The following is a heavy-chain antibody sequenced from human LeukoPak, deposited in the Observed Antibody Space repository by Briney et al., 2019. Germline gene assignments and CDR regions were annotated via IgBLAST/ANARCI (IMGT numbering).Heavy chain of an antibody. Sequence: PGGSPRLSCAASGFTFSSYAMSWVRQAPGKGLEWVSAISGSGGSTYYADSVKGRFTISRDNSKNTLYLQMNSLRAEDTAVYYCAKEGYCSSTSCYRGSYYFDYWGQGTLVTVSS. D-gene: IGHD2-2*01. CDR3: AKEGYCSSTSCYRGSYYFDY. CDR2: ISGSGGST. CDR1: GFTFSSYA. V-gene: IGHV3-23*01. J-gene: IGHJ4*02.